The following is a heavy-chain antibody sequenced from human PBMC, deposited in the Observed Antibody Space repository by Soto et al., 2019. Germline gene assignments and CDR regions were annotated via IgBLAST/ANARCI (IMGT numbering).Heavy chain of an antibody. Sequence: GGSLRLSCAASGFTFSSYAMSWVRQAPGKGLEWVSAISGSGGSTYYADSVKGRFTISRDSSKNTLYLQMNSLRAEDTAVYYCANRRAGYSSSWYLAHWGQGTLVTVSS. CDR1: GFTFSSYA. V-gene: IGHV3-23*01. CDR2: ISGSGGST. D-gene: IGHD6-13*01. CDR3: ANRRAGYSSSWYLAH. J-gene: IGHJ4*02.